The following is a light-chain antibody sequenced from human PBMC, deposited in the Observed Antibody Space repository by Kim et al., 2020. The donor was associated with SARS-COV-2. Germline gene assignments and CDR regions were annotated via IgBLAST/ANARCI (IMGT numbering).Light chain of an antibody. CDR3: QQRSNWPA. Sequence: LSLSPGERATLSCRASQCVSSYLAWYQQKPGQAPRLLIYDASNRATGIPARFSGSGSGTDFTLTISSLEPEDFAVYYCQQRSNWPAFGGGTKLEI. CDR2: DAS. J-gene: IGKJ4*01. V-gene: IGKV3-11*01. CDR1: QCVSSY.